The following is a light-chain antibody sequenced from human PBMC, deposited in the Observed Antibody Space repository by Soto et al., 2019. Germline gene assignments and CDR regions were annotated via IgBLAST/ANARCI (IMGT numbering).Light chain of an antibody. Sequence: TEVTKLPGTLPLSPAERATLSCRASPGIXSNNLAWYKQSPGQAPRLRIYGASKNATGIPERFSGSGCGKDFTITITMLEPENAQVYHCQQYGRSVTFGQGTKVDIK. V-gene: IGKV3-20*01. CDR3: QQYGRSVT. J-gene: IGKJ1*01. CDR2: GAS. CDR1: PGIXSNN.